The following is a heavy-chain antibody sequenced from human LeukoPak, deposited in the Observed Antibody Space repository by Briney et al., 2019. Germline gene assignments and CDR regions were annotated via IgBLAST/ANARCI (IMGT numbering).Heavy chain of an antibody. Sequence: GGSLRLSFATSGFTFHTYPMTWVRQAPGKGLGWVASISGSGSYIYYADSVKGRVSISRDNSNNSLFLQMNSLRAEDTAVYYCARDDGNYYGMDVWGQGTTVTVSS. V-gene: IGHV3-21*01. CDR2: ISGSGSYI. CDR3: ARDDGNYYGMDV. D-gene: IGHD4-17*01. CDR1: GFTFHTYP. J-gene: IGHJ6*02.